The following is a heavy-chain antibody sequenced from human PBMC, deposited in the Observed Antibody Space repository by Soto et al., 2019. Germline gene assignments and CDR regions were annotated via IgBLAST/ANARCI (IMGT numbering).Heavy chain of an antibody. CDR2: IYYSGST. D-gene: IGHD2-15*01. J-gene: IGHJ4*02. CDR3: ARQYCSAGSCYPFDY. Sequence: SETLSLTCTVSGGSISSSSYYWGWIRQPPGKGLEWIGSIYYSGSTYYNPSLKSRVTISVDTSKNQFSLKLSSVTAADTAVYYCARQYCSAGSCYPFDYWGQGTLVTVSS. V-gene: IGHV4-39*01. CDR1: GGSISSSSYY.